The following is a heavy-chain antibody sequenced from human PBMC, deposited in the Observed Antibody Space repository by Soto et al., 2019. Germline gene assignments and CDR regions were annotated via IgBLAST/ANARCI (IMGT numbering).Heavy chain of an antibody. CDR1: GYTFTSYG. CDR2: ISAYNGNT. Sequence: QVQLVQSGAEVKKPGASVKVSCKASGYTFTSYGISWVRQAPGQGLEWMGGISAYNGNTNYAQKLQGRVTMTTDTSASTAYMELRSLRSDDTAVYYCERDTGLLGYYYYGMDVWGQGTTVTVSS. J-gene: IGHJ6*02. V-gene: IGHV1-18*01. CDR3: ERDTGLLGYYYYGMDV.